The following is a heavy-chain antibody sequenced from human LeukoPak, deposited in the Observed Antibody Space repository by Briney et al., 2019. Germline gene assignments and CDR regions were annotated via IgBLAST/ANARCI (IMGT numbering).Heavy chain of an antibody. CDR3: ARLDRSALDY. D-gene: IGHD3-22*01. Sequence: GESLKISCKGSGYSFTTYWIAWVRQMPGKGLEWMGMIHPGDSDTRYSPSFQGQVTISADKSISTAYLQWSSLKASDTAMYYCARLDRSALDYWGQGTLVTVSS. V-gene: IGHV5-51*01. CDR1: GYSFTTYW. CDR2: IHPGDSDT. J-gene: IGHJ4*02.